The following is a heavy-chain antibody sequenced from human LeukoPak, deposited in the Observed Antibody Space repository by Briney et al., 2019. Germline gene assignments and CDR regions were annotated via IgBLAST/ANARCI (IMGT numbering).Heavy chain of an antibody. CDR1: GGPFSSYA. V-gene: IGHV1-69*06. D-gene: IGHD1-26*01. J-gene: IGHJ6*03. CDR2: IIPIFGTA. Sequence: SVKVSCKASGGPFSSYAISWVRPAPGQGLAWMGGIIPIFGTANYAQKFQGRVTITAGKSTSTAYMELSSLRSEDTAVYYCARDTSGSYRGEGYYYYYMDVWGKGTTVTVSS. CDR3: ARDTSGSYRGEGYYYYYMDV.